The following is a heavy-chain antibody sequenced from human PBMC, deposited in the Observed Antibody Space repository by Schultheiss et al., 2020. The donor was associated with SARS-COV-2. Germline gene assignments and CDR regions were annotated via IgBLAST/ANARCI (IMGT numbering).Heavy chain of an antibody. D-gene: IGHD2-15*01. Sequence: GGSLRLSCAASGFTFSTYAMHWVRQAPGKGLEWVSSISSSSSYIYYADSVKGRFTISRDNAKNSLYLQMNSLRAEDTAVYYCVPYCSGGSCYADSHYYDDMDVWGQGTTVTVSS. V-gene: IGHV3-21*01. CDR2: ISSSSSYI. CDR1: GFTFSTYA. J-gene: IGHJ6*02. CDR3: VPYCSGGSCYADSHYYDDMDV.